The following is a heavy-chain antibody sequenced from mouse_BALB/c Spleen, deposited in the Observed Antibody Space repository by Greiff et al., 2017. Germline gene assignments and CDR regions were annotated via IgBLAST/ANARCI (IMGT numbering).Heavy chain of an antibody. D-gene: IGHD2-1*01. CDR2: ISYSGST. Sequence: EVQLQESGPGLVKPSQSLSLTCTVTGYSITSDYAWNWIRQFPGNKLEWMGYISYSGSTSYNPSLNSRISITRDTSKNQFFLQLNSVTTEDTATYYCAREGGNAWCAYWGQGTLVTVSA. J-gene: IGHJ3*01. V-gene: IGHV3-2*02. CDR3: AREGGNAWCAY. CDR1: GYSITSDYA.